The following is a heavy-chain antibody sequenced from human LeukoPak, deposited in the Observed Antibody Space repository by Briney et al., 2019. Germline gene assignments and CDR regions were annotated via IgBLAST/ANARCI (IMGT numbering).Heavy chain of an antibody. D-gene: IGHD3-22*01. V-gene: IGHV4-59*01. J-gene: IGHJ3*02. CDR3: AKSDSSGYYYDAFDI. Sequence: SETLSLTCTVSGGPISSYYWSWIRQPPGKGLEWIGYIYYSGSTNYNPSLKSRVTISVDTSKNQFSLKLSSVTAADTAVYYCAKSDSSGYYYDAFDIWGQGTMVTVSS. CDR1: GGPISSYY. CDR2: IYYSGST.